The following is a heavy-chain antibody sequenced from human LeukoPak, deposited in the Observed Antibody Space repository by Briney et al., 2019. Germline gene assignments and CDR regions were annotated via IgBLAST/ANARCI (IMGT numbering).Heavy chain of an antibody. D-gene: IGHD2-15*01. V-gene: IGHV4-34*01. CDR2: INHSGSA. Sequence: PSETLTLTCGVYGGSFSGDYWSWVRQPPGKGLEWIGEINHSGSASYNPSLKSRVTISVDTSKNQFSLKLSSVTAADTAVYYCARGYCSGGSCYSYYYYNYMDVWGKGTTVTVSS. CDR3: ARGYCSGGSCYSYYYYNYMDV. J-gene: IGHJ6*03. CDR1: GGSFSGDY.